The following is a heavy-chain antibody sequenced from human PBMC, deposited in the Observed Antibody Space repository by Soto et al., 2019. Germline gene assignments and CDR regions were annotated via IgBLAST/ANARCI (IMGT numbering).Heavy chain of an antibody. V-gene: IGHV1-2*04. CDR2: INPNSGGT. Sequence: QVQLVQSGAEVKKPGASVKVSCKASGYTFTGYYMHWVRQAPGQGLEWMGWINPNSGGTNYAQKFQGWVTMTRDTSISTAYMELSRLRSDDTAVYYYARGDRGTYYYDSSGYWFDYWGQGTLVTVSS. CDR1: GYTFTGYY. CDR3: ARGDRGTYYYDSSGYWFDY. J-gene: IGHJ4*02. D-gene: IGHD3-22*01.